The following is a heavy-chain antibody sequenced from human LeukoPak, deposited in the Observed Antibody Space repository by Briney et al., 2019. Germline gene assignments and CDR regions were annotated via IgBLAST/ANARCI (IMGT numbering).Heavy chain of an antibody. Sequence: SVKVSCEASGGTFSSYAISWVRQAPGQGLEWMGGIIPIFGTANYAQKFQGRVTITADKSTSTAYMELSSLRSEDTAVYYCARRRTYYYDSSGYYPPFDYWGQGTLVTVSS. V-gene: IGHV1-69*06. CDR1: GGTFSSYA. CDR3: ARRRTYYYDSSGYYPPFDY. J-gene: IGHJ4*02. CDR2: IIPIFGTA. D-gene: IGHD3-22*01.